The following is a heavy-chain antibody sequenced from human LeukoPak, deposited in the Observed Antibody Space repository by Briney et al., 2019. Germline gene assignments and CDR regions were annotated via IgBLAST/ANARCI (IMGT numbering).Heavy chain of an antibody. J-gene: IGHJ6*02. D-gene: IGHD2-2*01. Sequence: PGGSLRLSCAASGFTFSNYWMHWVRQVPGKGLVWVSRSDGGGSSTSYADSVKGRFSISRDNAKSILYLQMNSLRAEDTAVYYCARDYSCSSTSCYPLLYYYYYGMDVWGQGTTVTVSS. CDR2: SDGGGSST. V-gene: IGHV3-74*01. CDR1: GFTFSNYW. CDR3: ARDYSCSSTSCYPLLYYYYYGMDV.